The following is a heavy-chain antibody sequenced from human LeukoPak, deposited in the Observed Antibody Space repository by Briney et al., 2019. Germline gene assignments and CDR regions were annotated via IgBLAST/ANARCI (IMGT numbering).Heavy chain of an antibody. CDR3: VKMVRVFNWHWFDE. D-gene: IGHD1-1*01. Sequence: GGSLRHSCGASGFTFSDFVIVWVRQAPGKGLEWVSGINSRETFYAASVKGQFTISRDNSRNKLTLRMNTLRADDTALYYCVKMVRVFNWHWFDEWGQGTLVTVSS. J-gene: IGHJ5*02. CDR1: GFTFSDFV. CDR2: INSRET. V-gene: IGHV3-23*01.